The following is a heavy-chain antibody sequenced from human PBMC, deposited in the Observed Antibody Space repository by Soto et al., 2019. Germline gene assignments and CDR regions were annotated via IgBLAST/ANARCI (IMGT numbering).Heavy chain of an antibody. CDR3: ARDGGLVVPAAINY. J-gene: IGHJ4*02. D-gene: IGHD2-2*01. Sequence: ASVKFSCKASGYTFTSYGISWVRQAPGQGLEWMGWINPNSGGTNYAQKFQGRVTMTRDTSISTAYMELSRLRSDDTAVYYCARDGGLVVPAAINYWGQGTLVTVSS. CDR1: GYTFTSYG. V-gene: IGHV1-2*02. CDR2: INPNSGGT.